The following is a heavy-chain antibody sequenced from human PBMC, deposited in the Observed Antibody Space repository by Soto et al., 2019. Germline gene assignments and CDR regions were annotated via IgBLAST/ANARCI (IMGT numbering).Heavy chain of an antibody. V-gene: IGHV4-31*03. J-gene: IGHJ4*02. CDR1: GASITSGSYY. CDR2: IYYSGTT. D-gene: IGHD2-15*01. CDR3: ARWGDCSGGSCYLGFDF. Sequence: LSLTCTVSGASITSGSYYWSWIRQHPGKGLEYIGYIYYSGTTDYNPSLKSRVSISVDTSKNQFSLKMNSVSASDTAVYYCARWGDCSGGSCYLGFDFWGQGIMVTVSS.